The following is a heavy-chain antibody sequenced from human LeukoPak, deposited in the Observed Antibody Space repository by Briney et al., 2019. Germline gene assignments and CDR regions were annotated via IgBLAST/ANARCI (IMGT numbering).Heavy chain of an antibody. Sequence: GGSLRLSCAASGFTFSNYGMNWVRQAPGKGLEWVSALSSSGGSTYYADSVKGRFTISRDNSKNTLYLQMNSLRGEDTAVYYCARSRILVVTPLDYWGQGTLVTVSS. D-gene: IGHD4-23*01. V-gene: IGHV3-23*01. CDR2: LSSSGGST. J-gene: IGHJ4*02. CDR3: ARSRILVVTPLDY. CDR1: GFTFSNYG.